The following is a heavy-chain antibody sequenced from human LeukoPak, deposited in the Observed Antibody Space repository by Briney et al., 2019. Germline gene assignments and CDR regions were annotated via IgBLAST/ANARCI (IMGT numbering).Heavy chain of an antibody. CDR1: GGSIDSNY. D-gene: IGHD3-10*02. CDR2: IYYSGST. Sequence: SETLSLTCIVSGGSIDSNYWSWIRQPPGKGLEWIGYIYYSGSTYYNPSLKSRVTISVDTSKNQFSLKLSSVTAADTAVYYCARDTVVLELRSGLDYYYMDVWGKGTTVTVSS. CDR3: ARDTVVLELRSGLDYYYMDV. J-gene: IGHJ6*03. V-gene: IGHV4-59*12.